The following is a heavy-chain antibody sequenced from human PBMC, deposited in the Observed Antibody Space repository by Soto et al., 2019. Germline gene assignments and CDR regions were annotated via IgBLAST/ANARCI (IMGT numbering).Heavy chain of an antibody. D-gene: IGHD3-10*01. Sequence: QVQLVESGGGVVQPGTSLRLSCTASGFTFSSNGMHWVRQASGKGLEWVAFIWYNGINKYYADSVKGRFIISRDNSENTVYLQMNSLRAEDTAVYYCARDPYHYGSGSYYFDYWGQGTLVTVSS. CDR1: GFTFSSNG. J-gene: IGHJ4*02. V-gene: IGHV3-33*01. CDR2: IWYNGINK. CDR3: ARDPYHYGSGSYYFDY.